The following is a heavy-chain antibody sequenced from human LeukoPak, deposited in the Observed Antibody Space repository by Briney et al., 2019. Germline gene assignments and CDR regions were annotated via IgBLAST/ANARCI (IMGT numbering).Heavy chain of an antibody. D-gene: IGHD6-19*01. Sequence: ASVKVSCKASGYTFTSYYIYWVRQAPGQGLEWMGWISPNTGDTNSAQRFQGRVTMTRDTSISTACMELSRLTSDDTAVYYCANGLGSSGWNFDYWGQGTLVTVSS. CDR2: ISPNTGDT. CDR3: ANGLGSSGWNFDY. J-gene: IGHJ4*02. V-gene: IGHV1-2*02. CDR1: GYTFTSYY.